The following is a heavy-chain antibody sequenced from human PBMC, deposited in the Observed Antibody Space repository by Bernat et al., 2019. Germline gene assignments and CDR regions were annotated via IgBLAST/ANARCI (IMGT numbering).Heavy chain of an antibody. Sequence: EVQLVESGGGLVQPGGSLRLSCAASGFTFSSYWMSWVRQAPGRGLEWVANIKQDGSDKNYVDSVKGRFTISRDNAKNSLYLQMNSLRAEDTAVYYCARVYRSSTGVCYDYWGQGTLVTVSS. CDR1: GFTFSSYW. D-gene: IGHD2-8*01. CDR3: ARVYRSSTGVCYDY. CDR2: IKQDGSDK. V-gene: IGHV3-7*03. J-gene: IGHJ4*02.